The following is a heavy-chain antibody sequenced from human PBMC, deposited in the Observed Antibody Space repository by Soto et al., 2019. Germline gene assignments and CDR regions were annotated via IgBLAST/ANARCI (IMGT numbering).Heavy chain of an antibody. J-gene: IGHJ5*02. CDR1: GGSLSDHS. Sequence: QVQLQQWGAGLLRPSETLSLACTLYGGSLSDHSWSWIRQSPGGELEWIGDIDRRGNTNYSPSFNSRVNISVNSSKNERSLSLRSVTATHTAIYFFARQRLSMILAGFAPWGQGTQVVVSS. CDR3: ARQRLSMILAGFAP. V-gene: IGHV4-34*02. D-gene: IGHD3-16*01. CDR2: IDRRGNT.